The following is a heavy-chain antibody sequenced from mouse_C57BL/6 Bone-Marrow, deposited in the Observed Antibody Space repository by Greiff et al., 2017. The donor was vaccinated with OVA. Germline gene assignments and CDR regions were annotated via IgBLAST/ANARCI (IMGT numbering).Heavy chain of an antibody. D-gene: IGHD1-1*01. CDR2: IYPRDGST. CDR1: GYTFTDHT. J-gene: IGHJ3*01. V-gene: IGHV1-78*01. CDR3: SRARDYYGSSYWFAY. Sequence: VQLQQSDAELVKPGASVKISCKVSGYTFTDHTIPWMKQRPEQGLEWIGYIYPRDGSTKYNEKFKGKATLTADKSSSTAYMQLNSLTSEDSAVYFCSRARDYYGSSYWFAYWGQGTLVTVSA.